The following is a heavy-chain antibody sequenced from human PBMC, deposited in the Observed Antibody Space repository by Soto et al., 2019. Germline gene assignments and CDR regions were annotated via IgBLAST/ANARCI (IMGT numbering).Heavy chain of an antibody. CDR3: ARQSMTRRGGMDV. CDR2: IYYSGRT. J-gene: IGHJ6*02. V-gene: IGHV4-39*01. D-gene: IGHD3-10*01. Sequence: QLQLQESGPGLVKPSETLSLTCTVSGGSISSSSYYWGWIRQPPGKGLEWIGSIYYSGRTYFNPSLKSRVTISVDTSKHQFSLKLSSVTAADTAVDYCARQSMTRRGGMDVWGQGTTVTVSS. CDR1: GGSISSSSYY.